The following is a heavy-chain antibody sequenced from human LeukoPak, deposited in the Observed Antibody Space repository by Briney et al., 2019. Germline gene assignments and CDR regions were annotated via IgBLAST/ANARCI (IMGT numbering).Heavy chain of an antibody. V-gene: IGHV1-69*13. CDR1: GYTFTSYG. CDR3: ARGPYSSGWYKAKNYYYYMDV. D-gene: IGHD6-19*01. Sequence: EASVKVSCKASGYTFTSYGISWVRQAPGQGLEWMGGIIPIFGTANYAQKFQGRVTITADESTSTAYMELSSLRSEDTAVYYCARGPYSSGWYKAKNYYYYMDVWGKGTTVTISS. CDR2: IIPIFGTA. J-gene: IGHJ6*03.